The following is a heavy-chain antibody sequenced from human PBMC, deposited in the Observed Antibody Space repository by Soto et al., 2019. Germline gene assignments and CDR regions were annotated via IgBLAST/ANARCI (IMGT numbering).Heavy chain of an antibody. J-gene: IGHJ4*02. CDR3: ANDRIPVGAMRFGGHDY. Sequence: GGSLRLSCAASGFTFSSYAMSWVRQAPGKGLEWVSAISGSGGSTYYADSVKGRFTISRDISKNTLYLQMTSLRAEDTAVYYCANDRIPVGAMRFGGHDYWGQGTLVTVSS. CDR2: ISGSGGST. D-gene: IGHD1-26*01. V-gene: IGHV3-23*01. CDR1: GFTFSSYA.